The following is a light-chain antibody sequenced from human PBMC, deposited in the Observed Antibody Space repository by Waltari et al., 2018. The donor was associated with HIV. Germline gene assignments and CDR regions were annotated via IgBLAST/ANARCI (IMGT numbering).Light chain of an antibody. CDR3: GTWDSSLSAGV. CDR1: SSNIGYNY. J-gene: IGLJ2*01. V-gene: IGLV1-51*01. CDR2: DNN. Sequence: QSVLTQPPSVSAAPGQRVTISCSGSSSNIGYNYVSWYQQLPGTAPKLLLYDNNKRPSGIPARCSGSKSGASATLGITGLQTGDEADYYCGTWDSSLSAGVFGGGTKLTVL.